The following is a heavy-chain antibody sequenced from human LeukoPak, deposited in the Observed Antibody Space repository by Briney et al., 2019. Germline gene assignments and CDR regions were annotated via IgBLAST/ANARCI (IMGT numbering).Heavy chain of an antibody. D-gene: IGHD3-3*01. V-gene: IGHV3-49*03. CDR3: TRVDTIFGVVFDY. J-gene: IGHJ4*02. Sequence: GGSLRLSXTASGFTFGDYAMSWIRQAPGKGLEWVGFIRSKAYGGTTEYAASVKGRFTISRDDSKSIAYLQMNSLKTEDTAVYYCTRVDTIFGVVFDYWGQGTLVTVSS. CDR1: GFTFGDYA. CDR2: IRSKAYGGTT.